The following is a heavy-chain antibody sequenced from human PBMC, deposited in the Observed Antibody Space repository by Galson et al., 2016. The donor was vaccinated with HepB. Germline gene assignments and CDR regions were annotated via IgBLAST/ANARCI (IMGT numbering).Heavy chain of an antibody. Sequence: ETLCLTCAVYGGSFSDFYWSWIRQPPGKGLEWIGEIAQSGRTNYNPSLKSRLTISVDPSKNQFSLTLRSVTAADTAVYYCARGSFLYGSRTWGQGTLVTVSS. CDR3: ARGSFLYGSRT. J-gene: IGHJ5*02. D-gene: IGHD3-10*01. CDR1: GGSFSDFY. CDR2: IAQSGRT. V-gene: IGHV4-34*01.